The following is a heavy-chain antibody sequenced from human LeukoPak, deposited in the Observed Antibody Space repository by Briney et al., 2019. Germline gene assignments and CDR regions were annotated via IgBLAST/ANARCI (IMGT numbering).Heavy chain of an antibody. CDR2: ISYDGSNK. CDR3: ANFAPGY. J-gene: IGHJ4*02. V-gene: IGHV3-30*18. Sequence: PGGSLRLSCAASGFTFSSYGMHWVRQAPGKGLEWVAVISYDGSNKYYADSVKGRFTISRDNSKNTLYLQMNSLRAEDTAVYYCANFAPGYWGQGTLVTVSS. CDR1: GFTFSSYG.